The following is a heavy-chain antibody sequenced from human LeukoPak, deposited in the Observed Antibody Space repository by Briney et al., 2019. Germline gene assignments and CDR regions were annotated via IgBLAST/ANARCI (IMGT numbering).Heavy chain of an antibody. CDR3: ARDNDYSNYD. CDR1: GFTFSSYW. Sequence: GGSLRLSCAASGFTFSSYWMSWVRQAPGKGLEWVANIKQDDGSEKYYVDSVKGRFTISRDNAKSSLYLQMNSLRAEDTAVYYCARDNDYSNYDWGQGTLVTVSS. CDR2: IKQDDGSEK. J-gene: IGHJ4*02. V-gene: IGHV3-7*01. D-gene: IGHD4-11*01.